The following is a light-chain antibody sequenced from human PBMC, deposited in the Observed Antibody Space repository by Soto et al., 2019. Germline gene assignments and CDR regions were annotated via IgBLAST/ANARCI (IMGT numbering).Light chain of an antibody. J-gene: IGKJ1*01. Sequence: EVVLTQSPATLSLSPGERATLSCRASENVRTFVDWYQQKPGQAPRLLIYGASNRATGIPARFSGSGSGTDFTLTISHLEPEDFAVYYGQQHSHWPPWTFGQGTRVEIQ. CDR2: GAS. CDR1: ENVRTF. CDR3: QQHSHWPPWT. V-gene: IGKV3-11*01.